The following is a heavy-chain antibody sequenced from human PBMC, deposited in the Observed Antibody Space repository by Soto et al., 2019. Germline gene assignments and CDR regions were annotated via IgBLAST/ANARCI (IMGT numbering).Heavy chain of an antibody. CDR2: IYYSGST. J-gene: IGHJ4*02. Sequence: KTSETLSLTCTVSGGSISGSSYYWGWIRQPPGKGLEWIGSIYYSGSTYYNPSLKSRVTISVDTSKNQFSLKLSSVTAADTAAYYCARQEHAVAGLDYWGKGTLVTVSS. V-gene: IGHV4-39*01. CDR1: GGSISGSSYY. D-gene: IGHD6-19*01. CDR3: ARQEHAVAGLDY.